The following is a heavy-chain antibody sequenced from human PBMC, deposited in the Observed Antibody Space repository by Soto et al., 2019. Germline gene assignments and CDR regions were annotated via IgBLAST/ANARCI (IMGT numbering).Heavy chain of an antibody. CDR1: GCSISSGDYY. Sequence: PSETLSLTCTVSGCSISSGDYYWSWIRQPPGKGLEWIGYIYYSGSTNYNPSLKSRVTISVDTSKNQFSLKLSSVTAADTAVYYCARQVPGPLTLDIWGQGTMVTVSS. CDR3: ARQVPGPLTLDI. V-gene: IGHV4-30-4*01. CDR2: IYYSGST. J-gene: IGHJ3*02. D-gene: IGHD3-10*01.